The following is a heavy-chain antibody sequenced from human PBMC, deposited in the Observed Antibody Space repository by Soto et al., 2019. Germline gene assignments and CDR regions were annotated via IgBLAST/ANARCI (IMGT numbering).Heavy chain of an antibody. CDR2: IYYSGST. CDR1: GGSISSGDYY. CDR3: AREFVRYFDWLRAFAY. J-gene: IGHJ4*02. Sequence: SETLSLTCTVSGGSISSGDYYWSWIRQPPGKGLEWIGYIYYSGSTYYNPSLKSRVTISVDTSKNQFSLKLSSVTAADTAVYYCAREFVRYFDWLRAFAYWGQGTLVTVSS. D-gene: IGHD3-9*01. V-gene: IGHV4-30-4*01.